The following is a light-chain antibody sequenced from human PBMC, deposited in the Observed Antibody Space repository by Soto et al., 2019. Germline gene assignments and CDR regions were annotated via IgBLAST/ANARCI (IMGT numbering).Light chain of an antibody. J-gene: IGLJ1*01. V-gene: IGLV2-14*03. CDR2: DVS. CDR1: SSDVGGYDY. CDR3: SSYSISTAYL. Sequence: QSALTQPASVSGSPGQSITISCTGTSSDVGGYDYVSWYQLHPGKAPKLMVFDVSNRPSGVSYRFSGSKSGNTASLTISGLQAEDEDDYFCSSYSISTAYLFGTGTKVTVL.